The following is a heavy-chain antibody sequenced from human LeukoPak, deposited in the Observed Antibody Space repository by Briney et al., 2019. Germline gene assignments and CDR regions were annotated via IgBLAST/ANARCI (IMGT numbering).Heavy chain of an antibody. D-gene: IGHD3-22*01. Sequence: GGSLRLSCAASGFTFSSYEMNWVRQAPGKGLEWVSSISSSSSYIYYADSVKGRFTISRDNAKNSLYLQMNSLRAEDTAVYYCARDSYYDSSGYYYSYYYYYMDVWGKGTTVTVSS. CDR1: GFTFSSYE. CDR3: ARDSYYDSSGYYYSYYYYYMDV. V-gene: IGHV3-21*01. CDR2: ISSSSSYI. J-gene: IGHJ6*03.